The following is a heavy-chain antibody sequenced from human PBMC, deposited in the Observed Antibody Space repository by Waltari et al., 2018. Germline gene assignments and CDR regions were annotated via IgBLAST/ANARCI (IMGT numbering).Heavy chain of an antibody. CDR2: INRSGSA. CDR1: GGSFSGYY. D-gene: IGHD4-17*01. Sequence: QVQLQQWGAGLLKPSETLSLTCAVYGGSFSGYYWSWIRQPPGQGLEWIGEINRSGSANYNPSLKSRVTISVDTSNNQFSLKVRSVTAADTAVYYCARGRGYGQSDYWGQGTLVTVSS. V-gene: IGHV4-34*02. J-gene: IGHJ4*02. CDR3: ARGRGYGQSDY.